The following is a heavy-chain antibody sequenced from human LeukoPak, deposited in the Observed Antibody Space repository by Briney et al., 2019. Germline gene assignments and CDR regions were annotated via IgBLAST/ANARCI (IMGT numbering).Heavy chain of an antibody. CDR3: ARAYGSAVTTRFDY. V-gene: IGHV3-11*05. CDR2: ISSSSSYT. D-gene: IGHD4-17*01. J-gene: IGHJ4*02. CDR1: GFTFSDYY. Sequence: PGGSLRLSCAASGFTFSDYYMSWIRQAPGKGLEWVSYISSSSSYTNYADSVKGRFTISRDNAKNLLYLQMNSLRAEDTAVYYCARAYGSAVTTRFDYWGQGTLVTVSS.